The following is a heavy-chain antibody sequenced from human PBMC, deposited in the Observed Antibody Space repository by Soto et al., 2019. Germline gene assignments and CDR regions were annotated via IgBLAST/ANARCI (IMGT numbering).Heavy chain of an antibody. CDR2: IRSKAYGGTT. J-gene: IGHJ4*02. CDR3: TRGPYSSSWPPLDY. Sequence: GGSLRLSCAASGFTFSSYAMSWFRQAPGKGLEWVGFIRSKAYGGTTEYAASVKGRFTISRDDSKSIAYLQMNSLKTEDTAVYYCTRGPYSSSWPPLDYWGQGTLVTVSS. D-gene: IGHD6-13*01. V-gene: IGHV3-49*03. CDR1: GFTFSSYA.